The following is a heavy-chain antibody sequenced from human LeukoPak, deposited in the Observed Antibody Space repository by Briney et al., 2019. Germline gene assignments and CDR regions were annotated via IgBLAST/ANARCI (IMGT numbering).Heavy chain of an antibody. CDR2: ISCNGVNT. J-gene: IGHJ4*02. D-gene: IGHD2-2*01. CDR1: GFTFSSYA. V-gene: IGHV3-23*01. Sequence: GGSLRLSCAASGFTFSSYAMSWVRQAPGKGLDWVSGISCNGVNTYHADSVKGRFTISRDNSKNTLYLQMNSLRVEDTAVYYCAKPMCSSTSCYRYFDYWGQGSPVTVSS. CDR3: AKPMCSSTSCYRYFDY.